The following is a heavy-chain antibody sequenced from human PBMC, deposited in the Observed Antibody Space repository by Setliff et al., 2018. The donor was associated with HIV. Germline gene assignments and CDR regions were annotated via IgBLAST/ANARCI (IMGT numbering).Heavy chain of an antibody. Sequence: ETLSLTCAVYGGSFSGYYWTWIRQPPGKGLEWIADINHKTNANYNPSLKSRVIISVDTSKNQFSLNLASVTAADTGLYFCARAVYGGTYSWFDSWGQGSLVTVSS. CDR1: GGSFSGYY. V-gene: IGHV4-34*01. CDR3: ARAVYGGTYSWFDS. J-gene: IGHJ5*01. CDR2: INHKTNA. D-gene: IGHD1-26*01.